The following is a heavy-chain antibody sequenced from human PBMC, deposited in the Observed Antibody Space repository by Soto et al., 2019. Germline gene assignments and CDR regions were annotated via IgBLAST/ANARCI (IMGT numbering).Heavy chain of an antibody. D-gene: IGHD3-3*01. V-gene: IGHV1-69*13. J-gene: IGHJ5*02. CDR2: IIPIFGTA. Sequence: SVKVSCKASGGTFSSYAISWVRQAPGQGHEWMGGIIPIFGTANYAQKFQGRVTITADESTSTAYMELSSLRSEDTAVYYCGREPYDFWSGYYPNWFDPWGQGTLVTVSS. CDR1: GGTFSSYA. CDR3: GREPYDFWSGYYPNWFDP.